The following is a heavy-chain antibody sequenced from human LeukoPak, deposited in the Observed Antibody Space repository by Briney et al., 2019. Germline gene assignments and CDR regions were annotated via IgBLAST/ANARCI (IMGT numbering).Heavy chain of an antibody. CDR1: GFTFTNYA. V-gene: IGHV3-23*01. J-gene: IGHJ4*02. Sequence: PGGSLRLSCAASGFTFTNYAMSWVRQAPGKGLEWVSDIRGSGSITYYADSVKGRFTISRDNSKNTLYLQMNSLRAEDTAVYYCAKGNRIADYIVVVPAALPPDYWGQGTLVTVSS. CDR2: IRGSGSIT. D-gene: IGHD2-2*01. CDR3: AKGNRIADYIVVVPAALPPDY.